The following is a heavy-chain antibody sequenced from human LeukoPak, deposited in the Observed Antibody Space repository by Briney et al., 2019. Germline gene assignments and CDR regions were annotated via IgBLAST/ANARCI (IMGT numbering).Heavy chain of an antibody. CDR1: GGSISLSNYY. Sequence: PSETLSLTCTVSGGSISLSNYYWGWIRQPPGKGLEWIGSIYYSGSTYYNPSLKSRVTMSVDTSKNQFSLKLSSVTAADTAVYYCARGSPLLGTVTGYYYYYGMDVWGQGTTVTVSS. V-gene: IGHV4-39*01. CDR3: ARGSPLLGTVTGYYYYYGMDV. CDR2: IYYSGST. D-gene: IGHD4-17*01. J-gene: IGHJ6*02.